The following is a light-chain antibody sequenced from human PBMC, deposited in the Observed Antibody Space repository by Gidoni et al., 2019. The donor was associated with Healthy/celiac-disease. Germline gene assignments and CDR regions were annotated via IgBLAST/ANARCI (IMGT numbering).Light chain of an antibody. V-gene: IGKV3-20*01. CDR1: QSVSSSY. J-gene: IGKJ4*01. CDR2: GAS. CDR3: QQYGSPLT. Sequence: IVLTQSPGTLSLSPGERATLSCRASQSVSSSYLAWYQQKPGQAPRLLIYGASSRATGIPDMFSCSGSGTDFPLTISRLAPEDFAVYYCQQYGSPLTFGGXTKVEIK.